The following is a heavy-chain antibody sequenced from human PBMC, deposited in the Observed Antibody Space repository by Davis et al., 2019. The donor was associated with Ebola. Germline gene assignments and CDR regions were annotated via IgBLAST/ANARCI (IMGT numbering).Heavy chain of an antibody. V-gene: IGHV5-51*01. CDR1: GYSFTSYW. Sequence: GESLKISCKGSGYSFTSYWIGRVRQMPGKGLEWIGIIYPGDSDTRYSPSFQGQVTISAAKSISTAYLQWSSLKASDTAMYYCARRIAAAMYYFDYWGQGTLVTVSS. CDR3: ARRIAAAMYYFDY. CDR2: IYPGDSDT. D-gene: IGHD6-13*01. J-gene: IGHJ4*02.